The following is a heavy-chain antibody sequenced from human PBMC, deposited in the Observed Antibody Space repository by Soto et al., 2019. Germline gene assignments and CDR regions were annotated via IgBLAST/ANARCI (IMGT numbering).Heavy chain of an antibody. CDR1: GFSFRNYA. CDR2: IWSDGSRQ. J-gene: IGHJ4*02. CDR3: ARDRAAGWNLDY. D-gene: IGHD6-19*01. V-gene: IGHV3-33*01. Sequence: QVRLVESGGGAVQPGRSLKLSCATSGFSFRNYAMHWVRQAPGKGLEWVAFIWSDGSRQDYADSVKGRFIISRDDSRNPLDLQMNSLRVEDSAVYYCARDRAAGWNLDYWGQGTLVTVPS.